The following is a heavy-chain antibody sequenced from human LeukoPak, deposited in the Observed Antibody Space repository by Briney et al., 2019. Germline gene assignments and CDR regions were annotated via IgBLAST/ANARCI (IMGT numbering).Heavy chain of an antibody. CDR3: ARNGRDQWLASDY. Sequence: GGSLRLSCAASGLTVSSNYMSWVRQAPGKGLEWVSVIYSGGSTYYADSVKGRFTISRDNSKNTLYLQMNSLRAEDTDVYYCARNGRDQWLASDYWGQGTLVTVSS. V-gene: IGHV3-53*01. CDR1: GLTVSSNY. J-gene: IGHJ4*02. D-gene: IGHD6-19*01. CDR2: IYSGGST.